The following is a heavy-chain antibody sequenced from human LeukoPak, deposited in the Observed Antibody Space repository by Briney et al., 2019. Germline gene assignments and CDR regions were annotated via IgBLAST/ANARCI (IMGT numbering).Heavy chain of an antibody. CDR1: GFIFSNYA. V-gene: IGHV3-23*01. J-gene: IGHJ4*02. Sequence: GGSLRLSCAASGFIFSNYAVAWVRQAPGKGLEWVSVISNRGSTINYADSVKGRFTISRDNAKNSLYLQMNSLRAEDTAVYYCARHSDASFDYWGQGTVVTVSS. CDR2: ISNRGSTI. D-gene: IGHD2-2*01. CDR3: ARHSDASFDY.